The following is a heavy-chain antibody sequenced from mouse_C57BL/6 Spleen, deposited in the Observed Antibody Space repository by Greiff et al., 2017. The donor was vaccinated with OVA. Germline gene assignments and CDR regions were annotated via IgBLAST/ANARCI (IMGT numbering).Heavy chain of an antibody. CDR2: IYPGDGDT. CDR3: AKKGGDGYDRYYVDY. D-gene: IGHD2-2*01. Sequence: QVQLQQSGAELVKPGASVKISCKASGYAFSSYWMNWVKQRPGKGLEWIGQIYPGDGDTNYNGKFKGKATLTADKSSSTAYMQLSSLTSEDSAVYFCAKKGGDGYDRYYVDYWGQGTTLTVSS. V-gene: IGHV1-80*01. CDR1: GYAFSSYW. J-gene: IGHJ2*01.